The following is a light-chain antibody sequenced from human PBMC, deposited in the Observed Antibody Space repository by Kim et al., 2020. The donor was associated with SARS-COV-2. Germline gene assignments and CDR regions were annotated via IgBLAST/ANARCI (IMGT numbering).Light chain of an antibody. CDR2: DVS. Sequence: GQSVPISCTGTSSDVGGYSYVSWYQQHPGKAPKLMIYDVSKRPSGVPDRFSGSKSGNTASLTISGLQAEDEADYYCCSYAGSYGVVFGGGTQLTVL. CDR3: CSYAGSYGVV. CDR1: SSDVGGYSY. J-gene: IGLJ2*01. V-gene: IGLV2-11*01.